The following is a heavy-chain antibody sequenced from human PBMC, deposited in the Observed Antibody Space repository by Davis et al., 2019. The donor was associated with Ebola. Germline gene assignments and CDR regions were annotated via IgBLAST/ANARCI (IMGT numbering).Heavy chain of an antibody. CDR2: IYYSGST. D-gene: IGHD5-18*01. CDR1: GGSISSGGYY. V-gene: IGHV4-31*03. CDR3: AVETAMTRSGLDY. Sequence: PSETLSLTCTVSGGSISSGGYYWSWIRQHPGKSLEWIGYIYYSGSTYYNPSLKSRVTISVDTSKNQFSLKLSSVTAADTAVYYCAVETAMTRSGLDYWGQGTLVTVSS. J-gene: IGHJ4*02.